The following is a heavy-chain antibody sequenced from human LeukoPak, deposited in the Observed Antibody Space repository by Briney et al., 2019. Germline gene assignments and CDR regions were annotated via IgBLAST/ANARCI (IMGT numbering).Heavy chain of an antibody. D-gene: IGHD6-13*01. V-gene: IGHV3-30*18. J-gene: IGHJ4*02. CDR3: AKEGLGSSWYPNYFDY. CDR2: ISYDGSNK. CDR1: GFIFSSYG. Sequence: PGGSLRLSCAASGFIFSSYGMHWVRQAPGKGLEWVAAISYDGSNKYYADFVKGRFTISRDSSKNTLYLQVNSLRAEDTAVYYCAKEGLGSSWYPNYFDYWGQGTLVTVSS.